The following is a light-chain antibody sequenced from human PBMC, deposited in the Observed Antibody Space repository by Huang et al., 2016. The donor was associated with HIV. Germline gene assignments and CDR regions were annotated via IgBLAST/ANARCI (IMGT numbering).Light chain of an antibody. CDR2: KAS. CDR1: QRIDGL. CDR3: QQYKSDSA. Sequence: DIQMTQSPSTLSASVGDRVTITCRASQRIDGLLAWYQQKPGKAPKLLIYKASSLEVEVPSRFRGSGSGTEFTLTISSLQPDDFATYYCQQYKSDSAFGQGTKVEIK. V-gene: IGKV1-5*03. J-gene: IGKJ1*01.